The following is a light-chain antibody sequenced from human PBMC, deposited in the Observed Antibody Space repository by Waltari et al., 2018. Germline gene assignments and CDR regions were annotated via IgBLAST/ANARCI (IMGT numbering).Light chain of an antibody. J-gene: IGKJ2*01. Sequence: DVQMTQSPSSLSASVGDTVTITCRASQTISRYLNWYQQQPGKAPKLLIHAATPLQSEVPSRFTGSGSGTDFTLTISSVQPEDFATYYCQQSYSTPRTFGQGTKLDIK. CDR1: QTISRY. V-gene: IGKV1-39*01. CDR3: QQSYSTPRT. CDR2: AAT.